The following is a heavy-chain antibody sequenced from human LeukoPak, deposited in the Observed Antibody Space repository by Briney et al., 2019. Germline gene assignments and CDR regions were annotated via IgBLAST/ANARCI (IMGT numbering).Heavy chain of an antibody. CDR2: IFYSGST. V-gene: IGHV4-31*03. CDR1: GVSISSGGYY. Sequence: SETLSLTCTVSGVSISSGGYYWSWIRQHPGKGLEWIGYIFYSGSTYYNPSLKSRVTISVDTSKNQFSLKLSSVTAENTAVYYCARAGGVWLEFDYWGQGTLVTVSS. J-gene: IGHJ4*02. D-gene: IGHD2-8*02. CDR3: ARAGGVWLEFDY.